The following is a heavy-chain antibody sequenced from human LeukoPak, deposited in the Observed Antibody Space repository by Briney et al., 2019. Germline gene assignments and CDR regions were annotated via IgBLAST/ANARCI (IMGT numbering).Heavy chain of an antibody. D-gene: IGHD3-16*01. CDR1: GGVLSGFY. Sequence: LGTPSLPRAVYGGVLSGFYWGWVPQPPREGLEWIGEINHSGSTNYNPSLKSRVTISVDTSKNQFSLKLSSVTAADTAVYYCARDLRRFDPWGQGTLVTVSS. CDR3: ARDLRRFDP. J-gene: IGHJ5*02. V-gene: IGHV4-34*01. CDR2: INHSGST.